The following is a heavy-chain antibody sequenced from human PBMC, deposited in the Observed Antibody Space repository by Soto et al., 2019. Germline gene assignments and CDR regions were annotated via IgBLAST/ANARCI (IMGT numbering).Heavy chain of an antibody. CDR2: IYSGGST. Sequence: PGGSLRLSCAASGFTVSSNYMSWVRQAPGKGLEWVSVIYSGGSTYYADSVKGRFTISRDNSKNTLYLQMNSLRAEDTAVYYCARDDPYEYYFDYWGQGTLVTVSS. CDR3: ARDDPYEYYFDY. CDR1: GFTVSSNY. V-gene: IGHV3-66*01. J-gene: IGHJ4*02. D-gene: IGHD3-16*01.